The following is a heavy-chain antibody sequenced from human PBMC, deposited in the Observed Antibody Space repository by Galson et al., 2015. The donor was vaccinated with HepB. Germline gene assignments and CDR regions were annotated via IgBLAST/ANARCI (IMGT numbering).Heavy chain of an antibody. CDR1: GFTFSSYA. J-gene: IGHJ4*02. CDR3: ARDRTKYSSSCFDY. CDR2: ISYDGSNK. V-gene: IGHV3-30*04. Sequence: SLRLSCAASGFTFSSYAMHWVRQAPGKGLEWVAVISYDGSNKYYADSVKGRFTISRDNSKNTLYLQMNRLRAEDTAVYYCARDRTKYSSSCFDYWGQGTLVTVSS. D-gene: IGHD6-13*01.